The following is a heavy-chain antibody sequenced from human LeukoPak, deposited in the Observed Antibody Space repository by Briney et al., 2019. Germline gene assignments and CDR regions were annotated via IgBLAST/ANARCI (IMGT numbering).Heavy chain of an antibody. Sequence: GESLKISCKGSGYSFTSYWIGWVRQMPGKGLEWMGIIYPGDSDTRYSPSFQGQVTISADKSINTAYLQWSNLKASDTAVYYCARRVHLTSMENGHVPFAFDIWGQGTMVTVSS. D-gene: IGHD3-3*02. CDR1: GYSFTSYW. CDR2: IYPGDSDT. J-gene: IGHJ3*02. V-gene: IGHV5-51*01. CDR3: ARRVHLTSMENGHVPFAFDI.